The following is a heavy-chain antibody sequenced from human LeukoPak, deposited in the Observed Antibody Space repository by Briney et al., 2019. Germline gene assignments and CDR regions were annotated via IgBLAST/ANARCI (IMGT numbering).Heavy chain of an antibody. CDR3: VRDRVSYFDY. Sequence: PGRSLRLSCAASGFTFSSYAMHWVRQAPGKGLEWVAVISYDGSNKYYADSVKGRFTISRDNSKNTLYLQMNSLRAEDTAVYYCVRDRVSYFDYWGQGTLVTVSS. D-gene: IGHD3-10*01. V-gene: IGHV3-30-3*01. CDR1: GFTFSSYA. J-gene: IGHJ4*02. CDR2: ISYDGSNK.